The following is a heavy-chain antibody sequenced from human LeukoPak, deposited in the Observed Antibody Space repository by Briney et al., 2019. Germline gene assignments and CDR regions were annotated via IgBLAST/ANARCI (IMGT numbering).Heavy chain of an antibody. CDR2: ISGSDGRT. V-gene: IGHV3-23*01. D-gene: IGHD5-12*01. CDR3: AKNEASGYGQGVGYYFYMDV. Sequence: GGSLRLSCAASGFIFSSYPMTWVRQAPGKGLEWVSTISGSDGRTNYADSVKGRFTASRDNSKNTLYLQMDSLRAEDTAVYYCAKNEASGYGQGVGYYFYMDVWGKGTTVIVSS. J-gene: IGHJ6*03. CDR1: GFIFSSYP.